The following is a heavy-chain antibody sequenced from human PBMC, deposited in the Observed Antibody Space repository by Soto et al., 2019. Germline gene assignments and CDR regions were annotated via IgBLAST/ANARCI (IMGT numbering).Heavy chain of an antibody. J-gene: IGHJ5*02. CDR2: IYYSGST. CDR3: ARGASSIAARWFDP. D-gene: IGHD6-6*01. CDR1: GGSISSGGYY. V-gene: IGHV4-31*03. Sequence: QVQLQESGPGLVKPSQTLSLTCTVSGGSISSGGYYWSWIRQHPGKGLEWIGYIYYSGSTYYNPSLKSRVTIAVDTSKNQFALKLSSVTAADTAVYYCARGASSIAARWFDPWGQGTLVTVSS.